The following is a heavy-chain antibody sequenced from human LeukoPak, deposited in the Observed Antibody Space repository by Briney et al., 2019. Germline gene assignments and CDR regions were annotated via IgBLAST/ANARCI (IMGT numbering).Heavy chain of an antibody. CDR2: ISYDGSNK. D-gene: IGHD2-15*01. J-gene: IGHJ4*02. CDR1: GFTFSSYG. Sequence: GGSLSLSCAASGFTFSSYGMHWVRQAPGKGLEWVAVISYDGSNKYYADSVKGRFTISRDNSKNTLYLQMNSLRAEDTAVYYCAKELSSCYDYWGQGTLVTVSS. V-gene: IGHV3-30*18. CDR3: AKELSSCYDY.